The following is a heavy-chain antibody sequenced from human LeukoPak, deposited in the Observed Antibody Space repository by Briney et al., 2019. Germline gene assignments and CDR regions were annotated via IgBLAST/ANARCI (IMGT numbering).Heavy chain of an antibody. V-gene: IGHV4-59*08. Sequence: SETLSLTCTVSGGSISSYYWRWIRQPPGKGLEWIGYIYYSGSTNYNPSLKSRVTISVDTSKNQFSLKLSSVTAADTAVYYCAKGIAARLFAFDIWGQGTMVTVSS. J-gene: IGHJ3*02. CDR3: AKGIAARLFAFDI. D-gene: IGHD6-6*01. CDR2: IYYSGST. CDR1: GGSISSYY.